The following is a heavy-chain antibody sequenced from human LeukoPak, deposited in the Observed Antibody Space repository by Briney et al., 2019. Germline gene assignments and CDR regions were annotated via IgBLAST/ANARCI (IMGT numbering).Heavy chain of an antibody. CDR1: GFTFSSYA. V-gene: IGHV3-23*01. D-gene: IGHD3-22*01. CDR3: AKGHYYDSSGYSFDY. J-gene: IGHJ4*02. Sequence: PGGSLRLSCAASGFTFSSYAMSWVRQAPGKGLEWVSAISGSGGSTYYADSVKGRFTISRDNSKNTLYLQMNSLRAEDTAVYWCAKGHYYDSSGYSFDYWGQGTLVTVSS. CDR2: ISGSGGST.